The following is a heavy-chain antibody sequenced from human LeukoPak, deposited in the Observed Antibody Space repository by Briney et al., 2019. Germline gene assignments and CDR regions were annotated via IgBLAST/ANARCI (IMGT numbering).Heavy chain of an antibody. V-gene: IGHV4-39*01. CDR1: GGSISSSSYY. CDR3: VRGYSYSNFDY. D-gene: IGHD5-18*01. CDR2: IYYSGST. J-gene: IGHJ4*02. Sequence: PSETLSLTCTVSGGSISSSSYYWGWLRQPPGKGLEWVGSIYYSGSTYYNPSLKSRVTISVDTSKNQFSLKLTSVTAADTAVYYCVRGYSYSNFDYWGQGILVTVSS.